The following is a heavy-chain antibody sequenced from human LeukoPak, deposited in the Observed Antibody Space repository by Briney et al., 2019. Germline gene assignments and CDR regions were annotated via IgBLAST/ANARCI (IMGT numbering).Heavy chain of an antibody. J-gene: IGHJ4*02. D-gene: IGHD3-22*01. CDR3: ARSFSPNYYDLLDY. CDR1: GGSISTYY. CDR2: IYYSGST. V-gene: IGHV4-59*01. Sequence: SETLSLTCTVSGGSISTYYWSWIRQPPGKELEWIGYIYYSGSTNYNPSLKSRVTISLDTSKNQFSLKLNSVTAADTAMYYCARSFSPNYYDLLDYWGQGTLVTVSS.